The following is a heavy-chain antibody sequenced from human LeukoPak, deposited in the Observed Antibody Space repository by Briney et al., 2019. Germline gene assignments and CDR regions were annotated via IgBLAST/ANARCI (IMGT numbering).Heavy chain of an antibody. D-gene: IGHD2-2*01. CDR2: IYYSGST. J-gene: IGHJ4*02. Sequence: SETLSLTCTVSGGSISSSLNYWGWIRQPPGKGLESIGSIYYSGSTYYNPSLKSRVTISVDTSKNQFSLKLNSVTAADTTVYYCARLSCTTTSCHFDYWGQGTLVTVSS. CDR1: GGSISSSLNY. V-gene: IGHV4-39*01. CDR3: ARLSCTTTSCHFDY.